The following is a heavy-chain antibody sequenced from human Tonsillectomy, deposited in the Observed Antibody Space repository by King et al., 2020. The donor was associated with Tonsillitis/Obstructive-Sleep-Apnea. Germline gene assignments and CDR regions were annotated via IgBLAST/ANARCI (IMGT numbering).Heavy chain of an antibody. CDR2: IWYDGSDK. D-gene: IGHD1-26*01. CDR1: GFTFSSYG. CDR3: ARSNGGYHFDY. Sequence: VQLVESGGDLVQPGGSLRLSCATSGFTFSSYGMHWVRQAPGKGLEWVAVIWYDGSDKYYADSVKGRFTISRDNSKTTLYLQMDSLRAEDTAVYYCARSNGGYHFDYWGQGTLVTVSS. J-gene: IGHJ4*02. V-gene: IGHV3-33*01.